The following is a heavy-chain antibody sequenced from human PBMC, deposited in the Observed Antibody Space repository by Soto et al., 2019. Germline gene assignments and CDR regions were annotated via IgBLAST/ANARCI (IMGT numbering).Heavy chain of an antibody. V-gene: IGHV3-30-3*01. D-gene: IGHD6-13*01. J-gene: IGHJ4*02. Sequence: HPGGSMRLSCAASGLTFSSYAMHWVRQAPGKGLEWVAVISYDGSNKYYADSVKGRFTISRDNSKNTLYLQMNSLRAEDTAVYYCATGYSSSWKDYWGQGTLVTVSS. CDR1: GLTFSSYA. CDR3: ATGYSSSWKDY. CDR2: ISYDGSNK.